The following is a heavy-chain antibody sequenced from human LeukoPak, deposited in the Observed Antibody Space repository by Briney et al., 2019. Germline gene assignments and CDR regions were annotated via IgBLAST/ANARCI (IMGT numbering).Heavy chain of an antibody. V-gene: IGHV3-23*01. CDR1: GFTFSSYA. CDR2: ISAGGST. CDR3: AKRGQYYYDSSGYYYQD. J-gene: IGHJ4*02. Sequence: GGSLRLSCAASGFTFSSYAMSWVRQAPGKGLEWVSAISAGGSTYYADSVKGRFTISRDNSKNTLYLQMNSLRAEDTGVYYCAKRGQYYYDSSGYYYQDWGQGTLIIVSS. D-gene: IGHD3-22*01.